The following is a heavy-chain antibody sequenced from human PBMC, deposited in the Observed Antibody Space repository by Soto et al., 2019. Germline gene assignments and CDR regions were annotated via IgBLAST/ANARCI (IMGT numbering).Heavy chain of an antibody. CDR3: ARGYSSSWYVGLGY. CDR2: IYSGGST. Sequence: EVQLVESGGGLIQPGGSLRVSCAASGFTVSSNYMSWVRQAPGKGLEWVSLIYSGGSTSYADSVKGRFTISRDNSENTLYLQMSSLRAEDTAVYYCARGYSSSWYVGLGYWGQGTLVTVSS. J-gene: IGHJ4*02. D-gene: IGHD6-13*01. V-gene: IGHV3-53*01. CDR1: GFTVSSNY.